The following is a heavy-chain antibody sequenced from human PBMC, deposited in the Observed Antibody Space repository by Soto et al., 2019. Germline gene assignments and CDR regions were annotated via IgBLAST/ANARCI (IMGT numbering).Heavy chain of an antibody. D-gene: IGHD6-13*01. CDR2: IFYSGGP. V-gene: IGHV4-39*01. CDR3: ARRGSSRQIYHYGMDV. Sequence: QVQLQESGPGLVKPSETLSLTCTVSGDSVSSSYYYWVWIRQPPGQGLEGIGSIFYSGGPYYNPSVKSRVTIAVDTSKNQFSLKLSSVTAADTAVYYCARRGSSRQIYHYGMDVWGPGTTVTVSS. J-gene: IGHJ6*02. CDR1: GDSVSSSYYY.